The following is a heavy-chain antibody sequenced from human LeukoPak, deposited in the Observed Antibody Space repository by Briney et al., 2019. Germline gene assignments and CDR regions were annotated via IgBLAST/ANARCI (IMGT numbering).Heavy chain of an antibody. J-gene: IGHJ4*02. V-gene: IGHV4-59*08. CDR2: IYYSGRT. CDR3: ARAQVGIVGATEFAY. D-gene: IGHD1-26*01. CDR1: GGSISSYY. Sequence: SETLSLTCTLSGGSISSYYGTWIRQPPGKGLEWMGYIYYSGRTKYNPSLKSRVTISVDSSKNHFSLKLSSVTAADTAVYYCARAQVGIVGATEFAYWGQGTLVTVSS.